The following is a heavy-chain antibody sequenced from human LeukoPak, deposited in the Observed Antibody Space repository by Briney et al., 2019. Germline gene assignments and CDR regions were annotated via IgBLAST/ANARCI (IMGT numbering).Heavy chain of an antibody. D-gene: IGHD6-13*01. CDR3: ARDRIAAAGRNNWFDP. V-gene: IGHV4-39*07. Sequence: SETLSLTCTVSGSSISSGSYSWGWIRQSPGQGLEWIGTIHHSGSSYYNPSLKSRVSISVDTSKNQFSLRLSSVTAADTAVYYCARDRIAAAGRNNWFDPWGQGTLVTVSS. CDR2: IHHSGSS. CDR1: GSSISSGSYS. J-gene: IGHJ5*02.